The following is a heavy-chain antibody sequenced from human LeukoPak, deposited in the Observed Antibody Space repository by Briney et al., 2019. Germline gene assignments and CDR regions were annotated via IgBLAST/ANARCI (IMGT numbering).Heavy chain of an antibody. Sequence: PSETLSLTCTVSGGSISSGSYYWSWIRQPAGKGLEWIGRIYTSGSTNYNPSLKSRVTISVDTSKNQFSLKLSSVTAADTAVYYCARDVGGDEIGIAVRGTDYNWFDPWGQGTLVTVSS. V-gene: IGHV4-61*02. CDR2: IYTSGST. D-gene: IGHD6-19*01. J-gene: IGHJ5*02. CDR1: GGSISSGSYY. CDR3: ARDVGGDEIGIAVRGTDYNWFDP.